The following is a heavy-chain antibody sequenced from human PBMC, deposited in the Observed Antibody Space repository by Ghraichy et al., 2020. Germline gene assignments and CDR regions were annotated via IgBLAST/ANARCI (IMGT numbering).Heavy chain of an antibody. D-gene: IGHD2-2*01. CDR3: AKQLIPVAAS. Sequence: GGSLRLSCAASGFTFSRRAMNWVRQAPGKGLEWVSSISESGATTDYADSVKGRFTISRDNAKNTLYLQLNSLRVEDTALYYCAKQLIPVAASWGQGTLVTVPS. CDR1: GFTFSRRA. J-gene: IGHJ5*02. CDR2: ISESGATT. V-gene: IGHV3-23*01.